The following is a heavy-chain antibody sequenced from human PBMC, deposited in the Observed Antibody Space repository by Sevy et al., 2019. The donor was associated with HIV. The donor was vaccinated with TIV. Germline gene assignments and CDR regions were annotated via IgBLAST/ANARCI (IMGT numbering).Heavy chain of an antibody. J-gene: IGHJ3*02. CDR2: TRNKANSYTT. CDR3: AREYSNGWYDAFDI. CDR1: GFTFSDHY. V-gene: IGHV3-72*01. D-gene: IGHD6-19*01. Sequence: GGSLRLSCAASGFTFSDHYMDWVRQAPGKGLEWVGRTRNKANSYTTEYAASVKGRFTISRDDSKNSLYLQMNSLKTEDTAVYYCAREYSNGWYDAFDIWGQGTMVTVSS.